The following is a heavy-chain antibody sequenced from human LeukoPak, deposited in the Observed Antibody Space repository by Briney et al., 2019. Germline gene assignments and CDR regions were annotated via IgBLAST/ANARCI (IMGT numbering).Heavy chain of an antibody. J-gene: IGHJ4*02. CDR1: GFTFSSYW. V-gene: IGHV3-74*01. D-gene: IGHD6-13*01. CDR2: INNDGSST. CDR3: ARGAHSSSWYYFDY. Sequence: PGGSLRLSCAASGFTFSSYWMHWVRQAPGKGLVWVSRINNDGSSTSYADSVKGRFTISRDNAKNTLYLQMNSLRAEDTAVYYCARGAHSSSWYYFDYWGQGTLVTVSS.